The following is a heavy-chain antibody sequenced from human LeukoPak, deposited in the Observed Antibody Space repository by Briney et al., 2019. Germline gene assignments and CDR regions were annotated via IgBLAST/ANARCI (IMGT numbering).Heavy chain of an antibody. D-gene: IGHD6-13*01. V-gene: IGHV3-33*03. J-gene: IGHJ4*02. CDR2: IWYDGSNK. CDR1: GFTFSSYG. Sequence: PGGSLRLSCAASGFTFSSYGMHWVRQAPGKGLEWVAVIWYDGSNKYYADSVKGRFTISRDNAKNSLYLQMNSLRAEDTALYYCAKDIAAAGNHFDYWGQGTLVTVSS. CDR3: AKDIAAAGNHFDY.